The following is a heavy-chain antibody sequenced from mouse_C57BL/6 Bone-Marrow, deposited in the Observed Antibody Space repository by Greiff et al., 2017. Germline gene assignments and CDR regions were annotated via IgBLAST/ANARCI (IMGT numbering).Heavy chain of an antibody. V-gene: IGHV1-39*01. CDR1: GYSFTDYN. J-gene: IGHJ1*03. D-gene: IGHD1-1*01. Sequence: VQLQQSGPELVKPGASVKISCKASGYSFTDYNMNWVKQSNGKSLEWIGVINPNYGTTSYNQKFKGKATLTVDQSSSTAYMQLNNLTSEDSAVYYCARNDYGDSQGYFDVWGKGTTVTVSS. CDR2: INPNYGTT. CDR3: ARNDYGDSQGYFDV.